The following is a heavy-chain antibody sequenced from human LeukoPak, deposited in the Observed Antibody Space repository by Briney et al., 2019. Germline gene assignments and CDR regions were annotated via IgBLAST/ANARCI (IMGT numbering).Heavy chain of an antibody. J-gene: IGHJ3*02. D-gene: IGHD3-22*01. V-gene: IGHV1-69*05. CDR3: ARGGAPHYYYDSSGYPEHAFDI. CDR1: GGTFSSYA. Sequence: SVKVSSKASGGTFSSYAISWVRPAPGQGLEWMGGIIPIFGTANYSQKFQGRVTITTDESTNTTYMELRSLRCEDTAVYYCARGGAPHYYYDSSGYPEHAFDIWGQGTMVTVSS. CDR2: IIPIFGTA.